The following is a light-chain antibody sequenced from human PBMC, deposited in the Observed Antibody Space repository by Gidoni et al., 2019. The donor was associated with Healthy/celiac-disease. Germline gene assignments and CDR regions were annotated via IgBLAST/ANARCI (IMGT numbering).Light chain of an antibody. CDR3: TAWDDSLNGVV. CDR2: SNN. J-gene: IGLJ2*01. Sequence: QSVLTQPPSASWTPWQRVTTSCSGSSSNIGSNFVNWYQQLPGAAPKLLIYSNNQRPSGVPDRFSGSKSGTSASLAISGLQSEDEADYYCTAWDDSLNGVVFGGGTKLTVL. CDR1: SSNIGSNF. V-gene: IGLV1-44*01.